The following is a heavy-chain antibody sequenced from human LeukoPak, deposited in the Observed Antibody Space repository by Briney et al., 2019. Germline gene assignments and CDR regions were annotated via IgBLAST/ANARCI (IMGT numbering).Heavy chain of an antibody. CDR2: INHSGST. CDR1: GGSFSGYY. CDR3: ARGLYRGYSYGFDY. D-gene: IGHD5-18*01. V-gene: IGHV4-34*01. Sequence: SETLSLTCAVYGGSFSGYYWSWIRQPPGKGLEWIGEINHSGSTNYNPSLKSRVTISVDTSKNQFSLKLSSVTAADTAVYYCARGLYRGYSYGFDYWGQGTLVTVSS. J-gene: IGHJ4*02.